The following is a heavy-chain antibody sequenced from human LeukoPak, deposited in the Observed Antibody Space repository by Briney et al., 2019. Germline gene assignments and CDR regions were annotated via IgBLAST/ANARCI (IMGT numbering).Heavy chain of an antibody. CDR1: GFTFSNAW. D-gene: IGHD2-2*01. Sequence: GGSLRLSCAASGFTFSNAWMSWVRQAPGKGLEWVGRIKSKTDGGTTDYAAPVKGRFTISRDDSKNTLYLQMNSLKTEDTAVYYCTTGAIVVVPAARVGGQGTLVTVSS. CDR2: IKSKTDGGTT. V-gene: IGHV3-15*01. J-gene: IGHJ4*02. CDR3: TTGAIVVVPAARV.